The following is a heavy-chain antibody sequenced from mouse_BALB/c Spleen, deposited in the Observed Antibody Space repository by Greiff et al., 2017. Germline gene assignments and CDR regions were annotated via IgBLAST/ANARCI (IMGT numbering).Heavy chain of an antibody. CDR2: ISNGGGST. CDR1: GFTFSSYT. D-gene: IGHD2-3*01. CDR3: ARHPYDGYYDY. V-gene: IGHV5-12-2*01. J-gene: IGHJ2*01. Sequence: DVHLVESGGGLVQPGGSLKLSCAASGFTFSSYTMSWVRQTPEKRLEWVAYISNGGGSTYYPDTVKGRFTISRDNAKNTLYLQMSSLKSEDTAMYYCARHPYDGYYDYWGQGTTLTVSS.